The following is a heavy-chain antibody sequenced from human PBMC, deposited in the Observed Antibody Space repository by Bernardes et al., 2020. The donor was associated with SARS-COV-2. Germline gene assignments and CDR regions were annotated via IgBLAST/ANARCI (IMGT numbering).Heavy chain of an antibody. CDR1: GGSFSGYY. CDR3: ARFSGDYGYY. D-gene: IGHD4-17*01. CDR2: INHSGST. V-gene: IGHV4-34*01. J-gene: IGHJ4*02. Sequence: ETLSLTCAVYGGSFSGYYWSWIRQPPGKGLEWIGEINHSGSTNYNPSLKSRVTISVDTSKNQFSLKLSSVTAADTAVYYCARFSGDYGYYWGQGTLVTVSS.